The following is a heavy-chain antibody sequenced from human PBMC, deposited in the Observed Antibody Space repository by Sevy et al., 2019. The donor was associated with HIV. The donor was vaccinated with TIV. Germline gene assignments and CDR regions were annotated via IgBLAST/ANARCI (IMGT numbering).Heavy chain of an antibody. Sequence: GGSLRLSCAASGFTFSSYGMHWVRQAPGKGLQWVSAISGGDDSTYYADSVKGRFTISRDNSKNTLYLQMNSLRAEDTAVYYCAKDLAFIVGDAFDIWGQGTLVTVSS. CDR3: AKDLAFIVGDAFDI. CDR1: GFTFSSYG. V-gene: IGHV3-23*01. D-gene: IGHD1-26*01. J-gene: IGHJ3*02. CDR2: ISGGDDST.